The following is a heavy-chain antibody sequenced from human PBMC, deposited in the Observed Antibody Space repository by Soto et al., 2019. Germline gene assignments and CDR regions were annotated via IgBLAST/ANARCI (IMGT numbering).Heavy chain of an antibody. D-gene: IGHD3-3*01. Sequence: EVQLVESGGALVEPGGSLRLSCVASGFTFSDAWMSWVRQAPGKGLEWVGRLRSKAGGGTADYAAPVKGRFTISRDDSKNTLYLQMTSLKSEDTAVYDCTTHSGVNTPGGGYWGHGPLVTVSS. CDR1: GFTFSDAW. CDR3: TTHSGVNTPGGGY. V-gene: IGHV3-15*02. CDR2: LRSKAGGGTA. J-gene: IGHJ4*01.